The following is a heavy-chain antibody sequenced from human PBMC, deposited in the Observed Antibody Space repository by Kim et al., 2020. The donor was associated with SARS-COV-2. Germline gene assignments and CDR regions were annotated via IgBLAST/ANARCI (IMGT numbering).Heavy chain of an antibody. J-gene: IGHJ4*02. CDR1: GFTFSSYW. D-gene: IGHD4-17*01. CDR2: IKQDGSEK. CDR3: ASDLTTVTNDY. Sequence: GGSLRLSCAASGFTFSSYWMSWVRQAPGKGLEWVANIKQDGSEKYYVDSVKGRFTISRDNAKNSLYLQMNSLRAEDTAVYYCASDLTTVTNDYWGQGTLVTVSS. V-gene: IGHV3-7*01.